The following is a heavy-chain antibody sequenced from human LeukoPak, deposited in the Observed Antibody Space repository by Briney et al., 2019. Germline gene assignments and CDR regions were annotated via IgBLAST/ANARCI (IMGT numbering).Heavy chain of an antibody. V-gene: IGHV1-69*13. J-gene: IGHJ6*03. CDR3: ARDSPITMVRGLYYYYMDV. CDR1: GYTFTSYA. CDR2: IIPIFGTA. Sequence: GASVKVSCKASGYTFTSYAISWVRQAPGQGLEWMGGIIPIFGTANYAQKFQGRVTITADESTSTAYMELSSLRSEDTAVYYCARDSPITMVRGLYYYYMDVWGKGTTVTVSS. D-gene: IGHD3-10*01.